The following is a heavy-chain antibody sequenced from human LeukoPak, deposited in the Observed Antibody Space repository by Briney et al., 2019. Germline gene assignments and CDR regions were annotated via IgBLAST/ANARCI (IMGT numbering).Heavy chain of an antibody. J-gene: IGHJ4*02. Sequence: SETLSLTCTVSGDSISNYYWSFIRQPAGKGLEWIGRIYTSGRTNYNPSLKSRVTMSVDTSKNQFSLKLNPVTAADTAVYYCARDTGGYNYGTSFDYWGQGTLVTVSS. V-gene: IGHV4-4*07. CDR3: ARDTGGYNYGTSFDY. CDR1: GDSISNYY. CDR2: IYTSGRT. D-gene: IGHD5-18*01.